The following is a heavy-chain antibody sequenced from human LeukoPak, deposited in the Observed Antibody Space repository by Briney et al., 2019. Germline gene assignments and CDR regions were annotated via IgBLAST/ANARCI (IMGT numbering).Heavy chain of an antibody. Sequence: GGSLRLSCAASGFTFSNYWMRWVRQAPGKGVEWVANINQDGSEKHYVDSVKGRFTISRDNGKDSLYLQMNSLRAEDTAAYYCARGQWRADRWGQGTLVTVSS. CDR3: ARGQWRADR. CDR1: GFTFSNYW. V-gene: IGHV3-7*03. CDR2: INQDGSEK. J-gene: IGHJ4*02. D-gene: IGHD6-19*01.